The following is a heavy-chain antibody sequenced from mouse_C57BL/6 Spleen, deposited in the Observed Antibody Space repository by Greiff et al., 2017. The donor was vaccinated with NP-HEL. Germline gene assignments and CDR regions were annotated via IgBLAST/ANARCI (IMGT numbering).Heavy chain of an antibody. D-gene: IGHD1-1*01. CDR1: GYAFSSSW. Sequence: QVQLQQSGPELVKPGASVKISCKASGYAFSSSWMNWVKQRPGKGLEWIGRIYPGDGDTNYNGKFKGKATLTADKSSSTAYMQLSSLTSEDSAVYFCARRGYGSSHYYAMDYWGQGTSVTVSS. J-gene: IGHJ4*01. CDR3: ARRGYGSSHYYAMDY. V-gene: IGHV1-82*01. CDR2: IYPGDGDT.